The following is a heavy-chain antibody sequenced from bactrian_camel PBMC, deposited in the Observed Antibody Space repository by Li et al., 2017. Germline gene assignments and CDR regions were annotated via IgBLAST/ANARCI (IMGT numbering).Heavy chain of an antibody. J-gene: IGHJ4*01. V-gene: IGHV3S26*01. CDR3: ATTRRLYGGPGLDYNY. CDR1: GFRFSDAD. CDR2: IDSAGGT. D-gene: IGHD2*01. Sequence: HVQLVESGGGLVQPGGSLKLSCAASGFRFSDADMNWVRQSPGKGREGVATIDSAGGTSYADSVKGRFTISKDNAKNTLYLQMNSLQSEDTALYYCATTRRLYGGPGLDYNYWGQGTQVTVS.